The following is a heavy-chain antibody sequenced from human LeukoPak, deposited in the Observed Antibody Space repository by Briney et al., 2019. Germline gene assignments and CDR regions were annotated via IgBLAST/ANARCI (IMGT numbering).Heavy chain of an antibody. V-gene: IGHV3-53*01. CDR3: SRVHFGWSLEY. J-gene: IGHJ4*02. D-gene: IGHD3-9*01. Sequence: GGSLRLSCAPSGFTVSNNYMTWLRQAPGRGLEWVSDITSEGGKYYPDSMKGRFTISRDNYKYPLFTQMTYLQAEDTAVYFLSRVHFGWSLEYWGQGALVTVSS. CDR2: ITSEGGK. CDR1: GFTVSNNY.